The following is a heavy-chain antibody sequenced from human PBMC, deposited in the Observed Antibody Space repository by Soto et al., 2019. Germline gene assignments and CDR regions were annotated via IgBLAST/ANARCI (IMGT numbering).Heavy chain of an antibody. D-gene: IGHD2-21*02. CDR2: IYYSGST. CDR3: ARRAAYCGGDCYNNWFDP. CDR1: GGSISSSSYY. J-gene: IGHJ5*02. Sequence: SETLSLTCTVSGGSISSSSYYWGWIRQPPGKGLEWIGSIYYSGSTYYNPSLKSRVTISVDTSKNQFSLKLSSVTAADTAVYYCARRAAYCGGDCYNNWFDPWGQGTLVTVSS. V-gene: IGHV4-39*01.